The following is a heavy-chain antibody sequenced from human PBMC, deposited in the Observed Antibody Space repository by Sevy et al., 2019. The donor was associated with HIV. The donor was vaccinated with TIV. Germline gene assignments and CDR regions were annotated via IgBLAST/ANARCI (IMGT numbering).Heavy chain of an antibody. Sequence: GGSLRLSCAASEFTFSSYGRHWVRQAPGKGLEWVAVIWYDGSNKYYADSVKGRFTISRDNSKNTLYLQMNSLRAEDTAVYYCARVRCSGGSCYSGYYYYGMDVWGQGTTVTVSS. CDR2: IWYDGSNK. CDR3: ARVRCSGGSCYSGYYYYGMDV. CDR1: EFTFSSYG. V-gene: IGHV3-33*01. J-gene: IGHJ6*02. D-gene: IGHD2-15*01.